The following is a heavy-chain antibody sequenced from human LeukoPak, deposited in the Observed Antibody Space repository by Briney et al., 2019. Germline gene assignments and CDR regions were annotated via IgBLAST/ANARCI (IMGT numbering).Heavy chain of an antibody. Sequence: ASVKVSCKASGYTFTSYGITWVRQAPGQGLEWMGWISAYNGNTNYAQNLQGRVTMTTDTSTRTVYMELRSLRSDDTAVYYCAREDYCSGGSCYEGAVDYWGQGTLVTVPS. D-gene: IGHD2-15*01. J-gene: IGHJ4*02. CDR1: GYTFTSYG. CDR3: AREDYCSGGSCYEGAVDY. CDR2: ISAYNGNT. V-gene: IGHV1-18*04.